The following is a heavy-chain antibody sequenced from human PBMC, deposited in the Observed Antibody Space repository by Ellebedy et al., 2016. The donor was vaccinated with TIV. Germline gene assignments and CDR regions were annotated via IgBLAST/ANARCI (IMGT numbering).Heavy chain of an antibody. Sequence: GESLKISCAASGFTFSHYAMHWVRHAPGKGLEWVAEVSYDGNTKYYTDSVKGRFTISRDNSKNTLYLQMNSLRAEDTAVYYCPYSSGWYKVDDWGQGTLVTVSS. CDR3: PYSSGWYKVDD. V-gene: IGHV3-30*04. D-gene: IGHD6-19*01. CDR1: GFTFSHYA. CDR2: VSYDGNTK. J-gene: IGHJ4*02.